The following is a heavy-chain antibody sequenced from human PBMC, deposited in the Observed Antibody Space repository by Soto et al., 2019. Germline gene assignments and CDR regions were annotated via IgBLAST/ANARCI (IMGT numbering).Heavy chain of an antibody. CDR2: IYYSGST. V-gene: IGHV4-59*08. Sequence: NPSETLSLTCTVSGGSISSYYWSWIRQPPGKGLEWIGYIYYSGSTNYNPSLKSRVTISVDTSKNQFSLKLSSVTAADTAVYYCASWRALKYPEKYFDYWGQGTQITVSS. D-gene: IGHD2-2*01. CDR1: GGSISSYY. J-gene: IGHJ4*02. CDR3: ASWRALKYPEKYFDY.